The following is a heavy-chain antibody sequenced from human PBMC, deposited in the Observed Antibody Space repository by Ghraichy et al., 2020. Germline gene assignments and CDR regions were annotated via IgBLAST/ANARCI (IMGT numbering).Heavy chain of an antibody. J-gene: IGHJ3*02. Sequence: ASVKVSCKVSGYTLTELSMHWVRQAPGKGLEWMGGFDPEDGETIYAQKFQGRVTMTEDTSTDTAYMELSSLRSEDTAVYYCASLGYCSSTSCYETGVSFDIWGQGTMVTVSS. V-gene: IGHV1-24*01. CDR2: FDPEDGET. D-gene: IGHD2-2*01. CDR1: GYTLTELS. CDR3: ASLGYCSSTSCYETGVSFDI.